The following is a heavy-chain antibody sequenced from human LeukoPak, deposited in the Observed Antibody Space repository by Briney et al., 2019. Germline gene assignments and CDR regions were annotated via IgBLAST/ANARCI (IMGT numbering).Heavy chain of an antibody. CDR3: ARSEVATILDY. CDR2: IYHSGST. J-gene: IGHJ4*02. D-gene: IGHD5-12*01. Sequence: SQALSLTCAVSGGSISSGGYSWSWIRQPPGKGLEWIGYIYHSGSTYYNPSLKSRVTISVDRSKNQFSLKLSSVTAADTAVYYCARSEVATILDYWGQGTLVTVSS. CDR1: GGSISSGGYS. V-gene: IGHV4-30-2*01.